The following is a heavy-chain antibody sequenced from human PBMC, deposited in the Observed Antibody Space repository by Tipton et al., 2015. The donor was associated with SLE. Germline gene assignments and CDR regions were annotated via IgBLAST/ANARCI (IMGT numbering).Heavy chain of an antibody. CDR1: GVSITSGSYY. CDR3: ARADGVVGGQVPYWYFDL. J-gene: IGHJ2*01. Sequence: TLSLTCIVSGVSITSGSYYWNWIRQPAGKGLEWIGRIHSSGGANTDFKSSLKSRVTISIDTSKNQFSLKLSSVTAADTAVYYCARADGVVGGQVPYWYFDLWGRGTLVTVSS. V-gene: IGHV4-61*02. D-gene: IGHD1-26*01. CDR2: IHSSGGANT.